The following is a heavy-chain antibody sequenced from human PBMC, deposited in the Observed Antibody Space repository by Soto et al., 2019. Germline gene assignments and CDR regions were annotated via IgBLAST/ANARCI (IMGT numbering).Heavy chain of an antibody. V-gene: IGHV1-2*02. D-gene: IGHD6-13*01. Sequence: ASVKVSCKASGYTFTGYYMHWVRQAPGQGLEWMGWINPNSGGTNYAQKFQGRVTMTRDTSISTAYMELSRLRSDDTAVYYCARDPAEYIAAFFGPWGQGTMVTVSS. CDR2: INPNSGGT. J-gene: IGHJ5*02. CDR3: ARDPAEYIAAFFGP. CDR1: GYTFTGYY.